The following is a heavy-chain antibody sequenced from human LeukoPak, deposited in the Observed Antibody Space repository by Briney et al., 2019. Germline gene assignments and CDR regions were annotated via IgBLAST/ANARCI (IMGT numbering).Heavy chain of an antibody. CDR1: GFTFSSYA. V-gene: IGHV3-23*01. D-gene: IGHD3-3*01. Sequence: PGGSLRLSCAASGFTFSSYAMSWVRQAPGKGLEWVSAISGSGGSTYYADSVEGRFTISRDNSKNTLYLQMNSLRAEDTAVYYCAKMAITIFGVPNWFDPWGQGTLVTVSS. CDR2: ISGSGGST. CDR3: AKMAITIFGVPNWFDP. J-gene: IGHJ5*02.